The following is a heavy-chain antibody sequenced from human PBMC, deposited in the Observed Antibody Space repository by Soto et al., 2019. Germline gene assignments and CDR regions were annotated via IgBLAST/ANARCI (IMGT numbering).Heavy chain of an antibody. V-gene: IGHV3-64*01. CDR1: GFTFSSYA. CDR3: ARVYNIWPGAFDI. J-gene: IGHJ3*02. Sequence: GGSLRLSCAASGFTFSSYAMHWVRQAPGKGLEYVSAISSNGGSTYYANSVKGRFTISGDNSKNTLYLQMGSLRAEDMAVYHCARVYNIWPGAFDIWGQGTMVTVSS. CDR2: ISSNGGST. D-gene: IGHD1-1*01.